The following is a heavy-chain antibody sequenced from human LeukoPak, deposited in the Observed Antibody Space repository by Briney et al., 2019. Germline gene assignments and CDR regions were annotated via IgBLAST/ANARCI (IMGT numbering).Heavy chain of an antibody. Sequence: GGSLRLSCAASGFSVSNNYMSWVRQAPGRGLEWVSVIYSGGNTYYADSVKGRFTISRDNSKNTLYLQMNSLRVEDTAVYYCATVRIIEGYSDAFDIWAKGQWSPSLQ. V-gene: IGHV3-53*01. CDR3: ATVRIIEGYSDAFDI. J-gene: IGHJ3*02. CDR2: IYSGGNT. CDR1: GFSVSNNY. D-gene: IGHD3-22*01.